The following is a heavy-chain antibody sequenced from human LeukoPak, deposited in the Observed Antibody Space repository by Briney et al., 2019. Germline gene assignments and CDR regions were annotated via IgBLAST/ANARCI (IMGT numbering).Heavy chain of an antibody. CDR2: IIPIFGTA. CDR3: ARDYGYNSIFPRGGFDY. D-gene: IGHD5-24*01. J-gene: IGHJ4*02. V-gene: IGHV1-69*05. CDR1: GGTFSSYA. Sequence: SVKVSCKASGGTFSSYAISWVRQAPGQGLEWMGGIIPIFGTANYAQKFQGRVTITTDESTSTAYMELSSLRSEDTAVYYCARDYGYNSIFPRGGFDYWGRGTLVTVSS.